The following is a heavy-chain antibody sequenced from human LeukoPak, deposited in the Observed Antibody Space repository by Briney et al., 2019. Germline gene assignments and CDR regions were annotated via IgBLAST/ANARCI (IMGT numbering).Heavy chain of an antibody. J-gene: IGHJ4*02. CDR3: ARGLDTAMETGFDY. D-gene: IGHD5-18*01. Sequence: PSQTLSLTCTVSGGSISSGDYYWSWIRQPPGKGLEWIGYIYYSGSTYYNPSLKSRVTISVDTSKNQFSLKLSSVTAADTAVYYCARGLDTAMETGFDYWSQGTLVTVSS. CDR1: GGSISSGDYY. CDR2: IYYSGST. V-gene: IGHV4-30-4*08.